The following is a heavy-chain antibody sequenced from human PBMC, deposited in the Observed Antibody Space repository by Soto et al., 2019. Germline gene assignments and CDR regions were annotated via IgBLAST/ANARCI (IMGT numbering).Heavy chain of an antibody. J-gene: IGHJ4*02. CDR3: ALALGPTTGLDY. D-gene: IGHD1-26*01. CDR2: IFTSGTT. V-gene: IGHV4-31*02. CDR1: GASTVSHYH. Sequence: QVQLQESGPGLVKPSQTLSLTCSVSGASTVSHYHWTWIRQPPGKGLEWMGYIFTSGTTFYNPSLTSRLSISMDTYGNHFSLELRSVTAADTAVYYCALALGPTTGLDYWGQGTLVTVSS.